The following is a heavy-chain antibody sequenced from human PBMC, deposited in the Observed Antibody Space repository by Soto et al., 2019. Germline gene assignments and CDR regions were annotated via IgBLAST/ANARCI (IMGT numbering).Heavy chain of an antibody. J-gene: IGHJ6*02. CDR3: ARAGAAPYYYYGMDV. D-gene: IGHD2-15*01. CDR1: GYTFSTSG. V-gene: IGHV1-18*01. CDR2: ISTYNGDT. Sequence: QVQLVQSGAEVRKPGASVKVSCKASGYTFSTSGMSWLRQAPGQGLEWMGWISTYNGDTNDAPKXQXXXSXXSDTSTSTVYRELRSLRSDDTAVYYCARAGAAPYYYYGMDVWGQGTRVTVSS.